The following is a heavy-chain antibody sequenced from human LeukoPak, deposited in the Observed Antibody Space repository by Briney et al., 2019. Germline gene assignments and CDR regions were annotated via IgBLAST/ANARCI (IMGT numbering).Heavy chain of an antibody. CDR1: GFTFSTYA. Sequence: PGGSLRLSCAASGFTFSTYAMTWVRQAPWKELEWVSGINSNGDEIYYADSVRGRFTISRDNSNNALYLQMDSLRAEDTAVYYCANWIGSSSRDYWGQGTLVTVSS. D-gene: IGHD6-6*01. V-gene: IGHV3-23*01. CDR2: INSNGDEI. J-gene: IGHJ4*02. CDR3: ANWIGSSSRDY.